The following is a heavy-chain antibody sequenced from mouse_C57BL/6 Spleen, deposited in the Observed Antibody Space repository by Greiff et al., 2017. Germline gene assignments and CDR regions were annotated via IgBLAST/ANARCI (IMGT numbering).Heavy chain of an antibody. D-gene: IGHD2-3*01. V-gene: IGHV1-52*01. CDR3: ARGRSYDGYYHYAMDY. Sequence: QVQLQQPGAELVRPGSSVKLPCKASGYTFTSYWMHWVKQRPIQGLEWIGNIDPSDSETHYNQKFKDKATLTVDKSSSTAYMQLSSLTSEDSAVYYCARGRSYDGYYHYAMDYWGQGTSVTVSS. CDR1: GYTFTSYW. CDR2: IDPSDSET. J-gene: IGHJ4*01.